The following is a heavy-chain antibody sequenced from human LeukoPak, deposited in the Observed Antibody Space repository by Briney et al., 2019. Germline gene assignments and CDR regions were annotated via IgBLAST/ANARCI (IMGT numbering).Heavy chain of an antibody. J-gene: IGHJ5*02. V-gene: IGHV1-2*06. D-gene: IGHD6-19*01. CDR1: GYTFTGYY. CDR2: INPNSGGT. CDR3: ARVGVAVAVFWFDP. Sequence: ASVKVSCKASGYTFTGYYMHWVRQAHGQGLEWMGRINPNSGGTNYAQKFQGRVTMTRDTSISTAYMELSRLRSDDTAVYYCARVGVAVAVFWFDPWGQGTLVTVSS.